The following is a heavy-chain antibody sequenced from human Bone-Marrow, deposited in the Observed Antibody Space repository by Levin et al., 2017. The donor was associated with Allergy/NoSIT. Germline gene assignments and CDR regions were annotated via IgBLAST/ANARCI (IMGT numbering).Heavy chain of an antibody. CDR3: AREGEYRNYDFWSGYFSGSGRHYYYYGMDV. D-gene: IGHD3-3*01. CDR2: IYTSGST. V-gene: IGHV4-4*07. Sequence: NASETLSLTCTVSGGSISSYYWSWIRQPAGKGLEWIGRIYTSGSTNYNPSLKSRVTMSVDTSKNQFSLKLSSVTAADTAVYYCAREGEYRNYDFWSGYFSGSGRHYYYYGMDVWGQGTTVTVSS. CDR1: GGSISSYY. J-gene: IGHJ6*02.